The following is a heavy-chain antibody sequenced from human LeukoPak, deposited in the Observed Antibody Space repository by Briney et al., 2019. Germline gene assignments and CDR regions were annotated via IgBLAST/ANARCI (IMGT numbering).Heavy chain of an antibody. CDR2: IKQDETEK. CDR3: ARGAYYYED. V-gene: IGHV3-7*01. D-gene: IGHD3-22*01. CDR1: GCTFRNFW. J-gene: IGHJ4*02. Sequence: GGSLRLSRTASGCTFRNFWMGWVRPARGKGGEWVANIKQDETEKFYLGSVKGRFTISRDNAKNSLYLQMNSLRAEDTAVYYCARGAYYYEDWGQGTLVTVSS.